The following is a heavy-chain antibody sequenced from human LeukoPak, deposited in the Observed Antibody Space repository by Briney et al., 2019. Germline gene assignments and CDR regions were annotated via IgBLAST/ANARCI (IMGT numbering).Heavy chain of an antibody. Sequence: SETLSLTCTVSGGSISSSSYYRGWIRQPPGKGLEWIGSIYYSGSTYYNPSLKSRVTISVDTSKNQFSLKLSSVTAADTAVYYCASEGSRSLPPNWGQGTLVTVSS. CDR1: GGSISSSSYY. V-gene: IGHV4-39*01. CDR2: IYYSGST. D-gene: IGHD5-24*01. CDR3: ASEGSRSLPPN. J-gene: IGHJ4*02.